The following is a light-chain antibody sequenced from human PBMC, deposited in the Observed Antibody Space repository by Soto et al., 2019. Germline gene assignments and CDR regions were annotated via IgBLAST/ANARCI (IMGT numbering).Light chain of an antibody. Sequence: DIQMTQSPSTLSASVGDRVTISCRASQNINSWLAWYQQKPGKAPHLLIYKASNLQSGVPSRFSDSGSGTEFTLTISSLQPDDFATYYCQQYRSYWTFGQGTK. V-gene: IGKV1-5*03. CDR2: KAS. CDR1: QNINSW. J-gene: IGKJ1*01. CDR3: QQYRSYWT.